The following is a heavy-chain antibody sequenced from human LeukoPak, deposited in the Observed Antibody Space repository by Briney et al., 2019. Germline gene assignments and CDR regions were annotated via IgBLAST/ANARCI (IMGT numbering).Heavy chain of an antibody. D-gene: IGHD5-24*01. CDR3: ARGEMATIEDAFDI. V-gene: IGHV4-59*11. CDR1: GGSISSHY. J-gene: IGHJ3*02. Sequence: ASETLSLTCTVSGGSISSHYWSWIRQSPGKGLEWIGYIYYSGSTNYNPSLKVRVTISVDTSKNQFSLKLSSVTAADTAVYYCARGEMATIEDAFDIWGQGTMVTVSS. CDR2: IYYSGST.